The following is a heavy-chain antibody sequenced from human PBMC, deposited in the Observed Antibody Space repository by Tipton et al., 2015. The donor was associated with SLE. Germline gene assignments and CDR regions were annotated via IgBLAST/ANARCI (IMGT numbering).Heavy chain of an antibody. V-gene: IGHV3-21*01. D-gene: IGHD6-13*01. CDR3: ARDLDRGSSWYRFDY. Sequence: SLRLSCAASDFMFRAYSMNWVRQAPGKGLGWVSSISSSSSYIYYADSVKGRFTISRDNAKNSLYLQMNSLRAEDTAVYYCARDLDRGSSWYRFDYWGQGTLVTVSS. CDR1: DFMFRAYS. J-gene: IGHJ4*02. CDR2: ISSSSSYI.